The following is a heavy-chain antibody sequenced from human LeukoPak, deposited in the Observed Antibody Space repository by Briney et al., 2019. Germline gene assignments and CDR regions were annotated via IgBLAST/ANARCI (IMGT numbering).Heavy chain of an antibody. Sequence: SQTLSLTCAISGDSVSSNSAAWNWIRQSPSRGLEWLGRTYYRSKWYNDYAVSVKSRITINPDTSKNQFSLQLNSVTPEDTAVYYCARDIETPVAGSRDYFDYWGQGTLVTVSS. J-gene: IGHJ4*02. CDR2: TYYRSKWYN. V-gene: IGHV6-1*01. D-gene: IGHD6-19*01. CDR1: GDSVSSNSAA. CDR3: ARDIETPVAGSRDYFDY.